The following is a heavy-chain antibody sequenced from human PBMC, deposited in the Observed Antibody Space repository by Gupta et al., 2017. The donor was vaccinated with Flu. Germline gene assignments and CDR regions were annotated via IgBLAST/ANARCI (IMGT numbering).Heavy chain of an antibody. CDR2: NDSDGDK. Sequence: QVPCLESGPAPVITTQTLTLACTFSGFSPSTSGMRVNWIRKTRGKALEWLARNDSDGDKFYSTYLKDRRTIAKDASRNGVVVRMTDMVPADTATYYGVGDTGPTWGGDDWGEG. CDR3: VGDTGPTWGGDD. J-gene: IGHJ4*02. V-gene: IGHV2-70*04. D-gene: IGHD7-27*01. CDR1: GFSPSTSGMR.